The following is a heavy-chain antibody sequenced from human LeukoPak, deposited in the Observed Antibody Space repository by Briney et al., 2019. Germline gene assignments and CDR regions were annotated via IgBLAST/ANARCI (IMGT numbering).Heavy chain of an antibody. CDR1: GISFSSHG. V-gene: IGHV3-33*01. CDR2: IWYDGSNI. J-gene: IGHJ4*02. Sequence: GGSLRLSCAASGISFSSHGMHWVRQAPGKGLGWVAVIWYDGSNIYYADSVKGRLTISRDNSKNTLYLQMNSLRAEDTALYYCARARNDYDSNGFSFLDYWGQGTLVTVSS. CDR3: ARARNDYDSNGFSFLDY. D-gene: IGHD3-22*01.